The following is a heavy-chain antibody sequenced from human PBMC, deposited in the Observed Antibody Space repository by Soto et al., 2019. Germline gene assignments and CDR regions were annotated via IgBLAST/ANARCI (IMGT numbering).Heavy chain of an antibody. Sequence: PSETLSLTCTVSGGSTSSDNYWSWIRQPPGKGLEWIAHIYYSGNTDYNPSLKGRLAISIDTSKNQFSLKLSSVTAADTAVYFCAREGGESSDGLYYFDSWGQGSLVTVSS. CDR2: IYYSGNT. J-gene: IGHJ4*02. CDR1: GGSTSSDNY. D-gene: IGHD3-16*01. V-gene: IGHV4-30-4*01. CDR3: AREGGESSDGLYYFDS.